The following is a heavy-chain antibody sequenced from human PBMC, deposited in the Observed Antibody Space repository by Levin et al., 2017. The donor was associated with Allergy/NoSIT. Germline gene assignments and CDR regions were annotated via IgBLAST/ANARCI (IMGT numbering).Heavy chain of an antibody. CDR1: GFTISSNY. Sequence: EASVKVSCAASGFTISSNYMNWVRQAPGKGLECVSVIYTGGATYYADSVKGRFTISRDNSKNTLYLQMNSLRVEDTAIYYCARGSRIFTGVDYWGQGTPVTVSS. CDR2: IYTGGAT. D-gene: IGHD2-15*01. CDR3: ARGSRIFTGVDY. V-gene: IGHV3-53*01. J-gene: IGHJ4*02.